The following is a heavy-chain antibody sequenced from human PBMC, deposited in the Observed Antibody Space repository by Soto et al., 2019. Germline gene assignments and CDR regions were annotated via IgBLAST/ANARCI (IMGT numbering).Heavy chain of an antibody. D-gene: IGHD3-3*01. CDR2: INQDESEK. Sequence: PGGSLRLSCAASGFSLSDYWMSWVRQSPGKGLEWVANINQDESEKYFMDSVTGRFAISRDNAKNSLYLQMNSLKTEDTAVYYCTTHQTYYDFWGDYYYYMDVWGKGTTVTVSS. V-gene: IGHV3-7*03. J-gene: IGHJ6*03. CDR3: TTHQTYYDFWGDYYYYMDV. CDR1: GFSLSDYW.